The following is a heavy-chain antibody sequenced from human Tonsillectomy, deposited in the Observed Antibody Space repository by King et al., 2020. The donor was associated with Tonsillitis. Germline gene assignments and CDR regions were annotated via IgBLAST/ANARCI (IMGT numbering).Heavy chain of an antibody. D-gene: IGHD6-13*01. CDR3: ASGGAAAGKIDY. CDR1: GYFISSGYY. Sequence: VQLQESGPGLVKPSETMSLTCAVSGYFISSGYYWGWIRQPTGKGLEWIGSIYHSGSTYYNPSLKSRVTISVDTSKKQFSLKLSSVTAADTAVYYCASGGAAAGKIDYWGQGTLVTVSS. V-gene: IGHV4-38-2*01. CDR2: IYHSGST. J-gene: IGHJ4*02.